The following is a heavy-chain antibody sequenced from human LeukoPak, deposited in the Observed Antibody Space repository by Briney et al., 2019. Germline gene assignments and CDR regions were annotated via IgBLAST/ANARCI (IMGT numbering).Heavy chain of an antibody. V-gene: IGHV1-69*01. CDR3: AKRGDWYGPDY. J-gene: IGHJ4*02. D-gene: IGHD3-9*01. CDR1: GGTFSSYA. CDR2: IIPIFGTA. Sequence: GSSVKVSCKASGGTFSSYAISWVRQAPGQGLEWMGGIIPIFGTANYAQKFQGRVTITADESTSTAYMELSSLRSEDTAVYYCAKRGDWYGPDYWGQGTLVTVSS.